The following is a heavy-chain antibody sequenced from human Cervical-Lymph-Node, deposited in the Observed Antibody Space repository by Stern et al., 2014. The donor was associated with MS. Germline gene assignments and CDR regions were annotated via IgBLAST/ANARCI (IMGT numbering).Heavy chain of an antibody. CDR3: ARAHDLWSGYSTEAFFYYFYAMDV. D-gene: IGHD3-3*01. Sequence: QVQLVQSGAELKKPGSSVKVSCKASGGPFSEYAINWVRQAPGQGLEWMGGVIPIFNTPNYAQQFRGRVSISADESTSTAYIELRSLRSEDTAVYYCARAHDLWSGYSTEAFFYYFYAMDVWGQGTTVTVSS. CDR2: VIPIFNTP. J-gene: IGHJ6*02. V-gene: IGHV1-69*01. CDR1: GGPFSEYA.